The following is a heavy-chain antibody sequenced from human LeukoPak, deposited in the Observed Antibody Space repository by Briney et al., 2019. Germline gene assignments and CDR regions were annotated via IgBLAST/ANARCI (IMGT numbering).Heavy chain of an antibody. D-gene: IGHD5-24*01. V-gene: IGHV4-59*01. Sequence: PSETLSLTCTVSGASISSYHWSWIRQPPGKGLEWIGYMYNSGNTNYNPSLKSRVTMSLDTSKNQFSLKLSSVTAADTVIYYCARKDGDYWGQGTLVIVSS. CDR2: MYNSGNT. CDR3: ARKDGDY. CDR1: GASISSYH. J-gene: IGHJ4*02.